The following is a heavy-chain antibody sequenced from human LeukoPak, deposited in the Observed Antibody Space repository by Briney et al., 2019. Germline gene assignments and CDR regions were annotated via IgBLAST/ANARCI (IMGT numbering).Heavy chain of an antibody. Sequence: SESLSLTCTVSGGPISDYYWSWIRQPPGKGLEWIGYIYYSGTTNYNPSLKSRVTISVDTSKNQFSLKLRSVTAADTAVYYCARMSSGWSRFDPWGQGTLVTVSS. J-gene: IGHJ5*02. CDR3: ARMSSGWSRFDP. CDR1: GGPISDYY. V-gene: IGHV4-59*01. D-gene: IGHD6-13*01. CDR2: IYYSGTT.